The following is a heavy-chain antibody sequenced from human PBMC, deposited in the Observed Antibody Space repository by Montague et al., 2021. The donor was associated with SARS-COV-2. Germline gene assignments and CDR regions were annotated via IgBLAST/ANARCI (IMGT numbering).Heavy chain of an antibody. D-gene: IGHD2-2*01. Sequence: CAISGDSVSSNIATWNWIRQSPSRGLEWLGRTYYRSKWYNDYAESVESRITIDPDTSKHQFSLHLNSVTPEDTAVYYCARIPVGGKYYFDFWGQGTLVTVSS. J-gene: IGHJ4*02. CDR3: ARIPVGGKYYFDF. CDR1: GDSVSSNIAT. CDR2: TYYRSKWYN. V-gene: IGHV6-1*01.